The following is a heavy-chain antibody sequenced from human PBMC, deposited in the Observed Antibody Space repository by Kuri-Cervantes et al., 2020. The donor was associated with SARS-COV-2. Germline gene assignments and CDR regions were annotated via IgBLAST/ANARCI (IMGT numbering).Heavy chain of an antibody. D-gene: IGHD2-21*02. V-gene: IGHV4-34*01. CDR2: INHSGST. CDR1: GGSFSGYY. J-gene: IGHJ6*02. CDR3: ARGRCTGDCHPYYYYAMDV. Sequence: ESLKISCAVYGGSFSGYYWSWIRQPPGKGLEWIGEINHSGSTNYNPSLKSRVTVSVDSSKNQFSLQLSSVTAADTAVYYCARGRCTGDCHPYYYYAMDVWGQGTTVTFSS.